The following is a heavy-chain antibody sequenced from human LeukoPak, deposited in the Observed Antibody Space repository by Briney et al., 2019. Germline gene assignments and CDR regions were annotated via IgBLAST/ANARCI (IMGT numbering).Heavy chain of an antibody. CDR2: ISAYNGNT. Sequence: ASVKFSCKASGYTFTSYGISWVRQAPGQGLEWMGWISAYNGNTNYAQKLQGRVTMTTHTSTSTAYMELRRLRSDDTAVYYCARDRSKTVTTGFDPWGQGTLVTVSS. J-gene: IGHJ5*02. CDR1: GYTFTSYG. V-gene: IGHV1-18*01. CDR3: ARDRSKTVTTGFDP. D-gene: IGHD4-17*01.